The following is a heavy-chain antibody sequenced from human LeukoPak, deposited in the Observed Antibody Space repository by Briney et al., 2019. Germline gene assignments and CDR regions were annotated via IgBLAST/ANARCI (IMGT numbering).Heavy chain of an antibody. V-gene: IGHV3-33*03. D-gene: IGHD1-1*01. CDR1: RFTFRSYG. CDR2: IWYDGSEK. J-gene: IGHJ4*02. CDR3: ATYNSGTIDH. Sequence: GGSLRLSCAASRFTFRSYGMHWVRQAPGKGLEWVAVIWYDGSEKYYADSVKGRFTVSRDNFKNMLYLQMDSLRAEDTAVYYCATYNSGTIDHWGQGTLVTVSS.